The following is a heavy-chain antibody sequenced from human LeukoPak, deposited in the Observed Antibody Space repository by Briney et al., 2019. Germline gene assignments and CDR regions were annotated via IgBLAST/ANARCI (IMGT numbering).Heavy chain of an antibody. CDR2: IYISGGST. Sequence: GGSLRLSCAASGFSFSSHAMCWVRQAPGKGLEWVSSIYISGGSTYYADSVKGRFTISRDNSKNALYLQMNGLRVEDTALYYCANEVRPNDYWGQGTLVTVSS. V-gene: IGHV3-23*05. J-gene: IGHJ4*02. CDR1: GFSFSSHA. CDR3: ANEVRPNDY. D-gene: IGHD1-1*01.